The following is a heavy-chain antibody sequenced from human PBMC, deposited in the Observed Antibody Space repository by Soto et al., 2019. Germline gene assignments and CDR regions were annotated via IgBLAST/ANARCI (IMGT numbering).Heavy chain of an antibody. D-gene: IGHD5-18*01. V-gene: IGHV1-3*01. CDR2: INAGNGNK. CDR1: GYTFTSYA. Sequence: ASVKVSCKASGYTFTSYAMHWVGQAPGQRLEWMGWINAGNGNKKYSQKFQGRVTITRDTSASTAYMELSSLTSEDTAVYYCAIEAAMVTTFDYWGQGTLVTVSS. J-gene: IGHJ4*02. CDR3: AIEAAMVTTFDY.